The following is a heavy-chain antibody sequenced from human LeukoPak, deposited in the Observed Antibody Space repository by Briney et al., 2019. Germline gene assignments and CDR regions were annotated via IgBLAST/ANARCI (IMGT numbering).Heavy chain of an antibody. Sequence: GESLRLSCAASGFTFSSYWMSWVRQAPGKGLEWVANIKQDGSEKYYVDSVKGRFTISRDNAKNSLYLQMNSLRAEDTAVYYCARVTSQKAMVRGVITLYNWFDPWGQGTLVTVSS. V-gene: IGHV3-7*01. CDR3: ARVTSQKAMVRGVITLYNWFDP. D-gene: IGHD3-10*01. J-gene: IGHJ5*02. CDR1: GFTFSSYW. CDR2: IKQDGSEK.